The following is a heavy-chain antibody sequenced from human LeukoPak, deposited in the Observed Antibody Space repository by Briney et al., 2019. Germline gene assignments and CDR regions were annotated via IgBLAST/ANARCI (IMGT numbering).Heavy chain of an antibody. D-gene: IGHD6-13*01. V-gene: IGHV4-61*02. CDR1: GGSISSGNYY. CDR2: IYTSGST. Sequence: SETLSLTCTVSGGSISSGNYYWSWIRQPAGTGLEWIGRIYTSGSTNYNPSLKSRVTISADTSKNQFSLKLSSVTAADTAVYYCARPLAAAGQLGYYYYYYRDVGGKGPTVTIPS. CDR3: ARPLAAAGQLGYYYYYYRDV. J-gene: IGHJ6*03.